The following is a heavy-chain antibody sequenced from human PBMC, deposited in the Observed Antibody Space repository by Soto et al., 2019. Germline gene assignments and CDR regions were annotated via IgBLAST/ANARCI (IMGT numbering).Heavy chain of an antibody. Sequence: GGSLRLSCASSGFTFSSYAMSWVRQAPGKGLEWVSAISGSGGSTYYADSVKGRFTISRDNSKNTLYLQMNSLRAEDTAVYYCATRPLRIAAAGPTSYWGQGTLVTVSS. V-gene: IGHV3-23*01. D-gene: IGHD6-13*01. J-gene: IGHJ4*02. CDR2: ISGSGGST. CDR3: ATRPLRIAAAGPTSY. CDR1: GFTFSSYA.